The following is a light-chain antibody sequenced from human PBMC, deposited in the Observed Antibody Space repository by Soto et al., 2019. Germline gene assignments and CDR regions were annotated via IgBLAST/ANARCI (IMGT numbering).Light chain of an antibody. J-gene: IGKJ1*01. CDR1: QSVSSY. V-gene: IGKV3-11*01. CDR3: QQGSNGPT. CDR2: DAS. Sequence: EILLTQSPATLSLSPGERATLSCRASQSVSSYLAWYQQKPGQAPRLLIYDASNRATGIPARFSGNGSGTNFTLTFSSLEPKVFAFFYCQQGSNGPTFGQGTKV.